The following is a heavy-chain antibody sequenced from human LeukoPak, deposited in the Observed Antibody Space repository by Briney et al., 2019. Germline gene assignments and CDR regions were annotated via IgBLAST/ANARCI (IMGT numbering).Heavy chain of an antibody. D-gene: IGHD6-19*01. CDR2: IYSGGST. V-gene: IGHV4-4*07. CDR1: GGPISSYF. CDR3: ASTSLAVAGTSFDY. Sequence: PSETLSLTCTFSGGPISSYFWSWIRQPAGKGLEWIGRIYSGGSTNYNPSLKSRLTMSVDTSKNQLSLQLSSVTAADTAVYYCASTSLAVAGTSFDYWGQGTLVTVSS. J-gene: IGHJ4*02.